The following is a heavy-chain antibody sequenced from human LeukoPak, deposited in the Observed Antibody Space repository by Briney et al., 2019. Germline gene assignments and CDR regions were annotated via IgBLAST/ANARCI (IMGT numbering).Heavy chain of an antibody. J-gene: IGHJ6*03. CDR3: ARVAKMTTVTTLVYYYYYYMDA. CDR2: INHSGST. D-gene: IGHD4-17*01. Sequence: SETLSLTCAVYGGSFSGYYWSWIRQPPGKGLEWIGEINHSGSTNYNPSLKSRVTISVDTSKNQFSLKLSSVTAADTAVYYCARVAKMTTVTTLVYYYYYYMDAWGKGTTVTVPS. CDR1: GGSFSGYY. V-gene: IGHV4-34*01.